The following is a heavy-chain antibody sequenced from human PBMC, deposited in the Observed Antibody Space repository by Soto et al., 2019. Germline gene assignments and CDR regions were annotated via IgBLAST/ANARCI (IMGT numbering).Heavy chain of an antibody. CDR1: GYTFTSYD. Sequence: QVQLVQSGAEVKKPGASVKVSCKASGYTFTSYDINWVRQATGQGLEWMGWMNPNSGNTGYAQKFQGRVTMTRNTSIGTAYMELSSLRSEDTAVYYCARLYYDFWSGYYPLDVWGQGTTVTVSS. V-gene: IGHV1-8*01. J-gene: IGHJ6*02. CDR3: ARLYYDFWSGYYPLDV. CDR2: MNPNSGNT. D-gene: IGHD3-3*01.